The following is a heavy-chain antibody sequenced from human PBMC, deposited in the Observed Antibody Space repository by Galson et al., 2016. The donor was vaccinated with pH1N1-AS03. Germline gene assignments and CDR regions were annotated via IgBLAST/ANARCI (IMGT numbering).Heavy chain of an antibody. D-gene: IGHD6-13*01. CDR1: GFSFGDFA. J-gene: IGHJ4*02. V-gene: IGHV3-30*04. Sequence: SLRLSCAASGFSFGDFALHWVRQAPGKGLEWVAFISYDGSEKYHADSVQGRVTISRDNSKNTVHLELNSLRGADTAVYYCVRSLAAAGNYWGQGTLVIVSS. CDR3: VRSLAAAGNY. CDR2: ISYDGSEK.